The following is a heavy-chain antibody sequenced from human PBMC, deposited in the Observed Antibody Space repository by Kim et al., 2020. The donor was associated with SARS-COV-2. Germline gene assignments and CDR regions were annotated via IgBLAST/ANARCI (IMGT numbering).Heavy chain of an antibody. Sequence: SETLSLTCTVSGGSISSSSYYWGWIRQPPGKELEWIGSIYYSGSTYYNPSLKSRVTISVDTSKNQFSLKLSSVTAADTAVYYCAREMDYYGSGKFDYWGQGTLVTVSS. J-gene: IGHJ4*02. D-gene: IGHD3-10*01. CDR3: AREMDYYGSGKFDY. CDR1: GGSISSSSYY. CDR2: IYYSGST. V-gene: IGHV4-39*02.